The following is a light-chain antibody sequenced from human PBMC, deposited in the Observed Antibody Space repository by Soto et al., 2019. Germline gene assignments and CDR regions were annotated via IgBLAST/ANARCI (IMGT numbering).Light chain of an antibody. CDR1: QSVSSSY. CDR3: QQYGSPRVCT. V-gene: IGKV3-20*01. Sequence: EIVLTQSPGTLSLSPGERATLSCRASQSVSSSYLAWYQQKPGQAPRLLIYGASSSATGIPDRFSGSGSGTDFTLTISRLEPEDFAVYYCQQYGSPRVCTFGPGTKVDIK. CDR2: GAS. J-gene: IGKJ3*01.